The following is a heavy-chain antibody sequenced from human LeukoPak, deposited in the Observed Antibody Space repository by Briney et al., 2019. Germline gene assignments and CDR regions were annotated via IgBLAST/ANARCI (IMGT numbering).Heavy chain of an antibody. V-gene: IGHV3-21*01. D-gene: IGHD2-15*01. CDR1: GFTFSSYA. CDR2: SSSSGSYI. Sequence: GGSLRLSCAASGFTFSSYAMSWVRQAPGKGLEWVSSSSSSGSYIYYADSVKGRFTISRDNAKNSLYLQMNSLRVDDTAVYYCTRDPRKMGGYYYGMDVWGQGTTVTVSS. J-gene: IGHJ6*02. CDR3: TRDPRKMGGYYYGMDV.